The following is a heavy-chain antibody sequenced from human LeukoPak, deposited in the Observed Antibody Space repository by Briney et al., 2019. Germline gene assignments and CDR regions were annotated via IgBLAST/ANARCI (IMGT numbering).Heavy chain of an antibody. CDR2: IYPGDSDT. CDR1: GYRFTNYW. V-gene: IGHV5-51*01. Sequence: KVGESLKISCKGSGYRFTNYWIGWVRQMPGKGLEWMGIIYPGDSDTRYSPSFQGQVTISADKSISTAYLQWSSLKASDSAMYYCARRSDGPHYYDSSGYYYFDYWGQGTLVTVSS. J-gene: IGHJ4*02. D-gene: IGHD3-22*01. CDR3: ARRSDGPHYYDSSGYYYFDY.